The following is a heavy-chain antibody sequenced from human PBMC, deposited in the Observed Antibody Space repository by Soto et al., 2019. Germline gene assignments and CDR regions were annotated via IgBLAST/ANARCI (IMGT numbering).Heavy chain of an antibody. D-gene: IGHD3-3*01. V-gene: IGHV3-7*01. CDR1: GFPFSTYW. CDR3: VRVSNTYGFWSGSNWFDP. J-gene: IGHJ5*02. CDR2: IKQDGREQ. Sequence: GGSLRLSCAASGFPFSTYWMSWVRQAPGKGLEWVANIKQDGREQYYVDSVKGRFTISRDSARNSLYLQMNSLRAEDTAVYYCVRVSNTYGFWSGSNWFDPWGLGTLVTVSS.